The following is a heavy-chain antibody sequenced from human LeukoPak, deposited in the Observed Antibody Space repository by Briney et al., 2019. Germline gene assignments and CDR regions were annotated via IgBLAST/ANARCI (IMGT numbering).Heavy chain of an antibody. V-gene: IGHV4-34*01. J-gene: IGHJ4*02. D-gene: IGHD3-10*01. CDR2: INHSGST. CDR1: GGSFSGYY. Sequence: SETLSLTCAVYGGSFSGYYWSWIRQPPGKGLEWIGEINHSGSTNYNPSLKSRVTIPVDTSKNQFSLKLSSVTAADTAVYYCARARGITMVRGVTKGYFDYWGQGTLVTVSS. CDR3: ARARGITMVRGVTKGYFDY.